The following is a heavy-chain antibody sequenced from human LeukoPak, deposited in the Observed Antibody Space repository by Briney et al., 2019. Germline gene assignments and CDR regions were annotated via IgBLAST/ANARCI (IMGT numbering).Heavy chain of an antibody. CDR3: ARGGGYEYYFDY. J-gene: IGHJ4*02. CDR2: TYYSGST. V-gene: IGHV4-59*01. Sequence: PSETLSLTCTVSGGSISSYYWSGIRQPPGKGLEGIGYTYYSGSTNYNPSLKRRVTISVDTSKNQFSLKLSSVTAADTAVYYCARGGGYEYYFDYWGQGTLVTVSS. D-gene: IGHD5-12*01. CDR1: GGSISSYY.